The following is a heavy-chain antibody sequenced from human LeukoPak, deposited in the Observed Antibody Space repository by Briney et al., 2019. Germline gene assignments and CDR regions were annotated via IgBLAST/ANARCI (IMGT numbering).Heavy chain of an antibody. CDR1: GGSISSYY. V-gene: IGHV4-59*01. CDR3: ARSQTPYSGSSRAFDI. J-gene: IGHJ3*02. CDR2: IYYSGST. D-gene: IGHD1-26*01. Sequence: SETLSLTCTVSGGSISSYYWSWIRQPPGKGLEWIGYIYYSGSTNYNPSLKSRVTISVDTSKNQFSLKLSSVTAADTAVYYCARSQTPYSGSSRAFDIWGQGTMVTVSS.